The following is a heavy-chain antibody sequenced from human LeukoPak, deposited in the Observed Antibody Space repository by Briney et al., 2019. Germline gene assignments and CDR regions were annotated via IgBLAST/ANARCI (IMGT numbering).Heavy chain of an antibody. Sequence: ASVKVSCKASGYTFTSYGISWVRQAPGQGLEWMGWISAYNGNTNYAQKLQGRVTMTTDTSTSTAYMELRSLRSDDTAVYYCAREVGDCYYYGMDVWGQGTTVTVSS. CDR3: AREVGDCYYYGMDV. CDR2: ISAYNGNT. CDR1: GYTFTSYG. V-gene: IGHV1-18*01. D-gene: IGHD4-17*01. J-gene: IGHJ6*02.